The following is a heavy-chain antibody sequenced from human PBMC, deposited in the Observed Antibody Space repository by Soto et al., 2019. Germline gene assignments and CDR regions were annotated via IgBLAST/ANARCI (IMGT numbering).Heavy chain of an antibody. Sequence: QVQLQESGPGLVKPSQTLSLTCTVSGGSISSGGYYWTWIRQHPGKGLEWIGYIYYTGITYYNPSLTSRVTLSLGTSTNQFSLQLTSVTAADTAVYYCARDPTVPSGFDYWGQGALVTVSS. CDR3: ARDPTVPSGFDY. CDR1: GGSISSGGYY. CDR2: IYYTGIT. J-gene: IGHJ4*02. V-gene: IGHV4-31*03. D-gene: IGHD4-17*01.